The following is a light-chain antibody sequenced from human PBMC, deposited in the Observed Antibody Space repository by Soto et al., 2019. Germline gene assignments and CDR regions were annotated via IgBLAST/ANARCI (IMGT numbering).Light chain of an antibody. Sequence: EIVMTQSPATLSVSPGERATLSCRASQSVRSSLAWYQQKPGQVPRLLFYGASTRATGLPARFSGSGSGTVSTHTIRCLQFEVYAVYYCQAYGDWPTFGEGTRLEIK. V-gene: IGKV3-15*01. CDR2: GAS. J-gene: IGKJ5*01. CDR1: QSVRSS. CDR3: QAYGDWPT.